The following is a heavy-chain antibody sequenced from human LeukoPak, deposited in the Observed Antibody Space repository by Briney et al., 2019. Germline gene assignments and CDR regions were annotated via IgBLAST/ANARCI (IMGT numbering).Heavy chain of an antibody. D-gene: IGHD6-6*01. CDR1: GGSISSHY. Sequence: SETLSLTCAVSGGSISSHYWSWIRQPPGKGLEWIGFIYYSGTTKYNPSLKSRVTISADTSKNQFSLKPSSVTAADTAVYYCARQADDSSSSLVYLDYWGQGTLVTVSS. J-gene: IGHJ4*02. CDR3: ARQADDSSSSLVYLDY. CDR2: IYYSGTT. V-gene: IGHV4-59*08.